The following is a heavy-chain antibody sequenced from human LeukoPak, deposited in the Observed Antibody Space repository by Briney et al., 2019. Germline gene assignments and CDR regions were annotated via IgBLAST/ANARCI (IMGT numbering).Heavy chain of an antibody. Sequence: ASVKVSCKASGYTFTTYTMHWVRQAPGQRLEWMGWINAGNGNTKYSQKFQGRVTMTEDTSTDTAYMELSSLRSEDTAVYYCATVSYGGRENDYWGQGTLVTVSS. CDR1: GYTFTTYT. J-gene: IGHJ4*02. D-gene: IGHD4-23*01. CDR2: INAGNGNT. CDR3: ATVSYGGRENDY. V-gene: IGHV1-3*01.